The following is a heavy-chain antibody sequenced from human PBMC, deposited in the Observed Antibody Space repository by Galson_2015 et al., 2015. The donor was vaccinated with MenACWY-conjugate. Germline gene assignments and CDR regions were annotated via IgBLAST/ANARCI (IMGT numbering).Heavy chain of an antibody. CDR2: IIPIFGTA. Sequence: SVKVSCKASGYTFSSYAISWVRQAPGQGLEWMGGIIPIFGTANYAQKFQGRVTITADESTSTAYMELSSLRSEDTAVYYCASGRELLANFDYWGQGTLVTVSS. CDR3: ASGRELLANFDY. D-gene: IGHD1-26*01. CDR1: GYTFSSYA. J-gene: IGHJ4*02. V-gene: IGHV1-69*13.